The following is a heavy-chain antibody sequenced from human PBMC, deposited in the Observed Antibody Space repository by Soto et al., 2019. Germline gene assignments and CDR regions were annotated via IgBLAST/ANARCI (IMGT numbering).Heavy chain of an antibody. D-gene: IGHD3-10*01. V-gene: IGHV3-23*01. CDR3: AKDKHYYGSGTKGPFDY. Sequence: PVGSLRLSCAASGFTFSSYAMSRVRQAPGKGLEWVSAISGSGGSTYYADSVKGRFTISRDNSKNTLYLQMNSLRAEDTAVYYCAKDKHYYGSGTKGPFDYWGQGTLVTVSS. J-gene: IGHJ4*02. CDR1: GFTFSSYA. CDR2: ISGSGGST.